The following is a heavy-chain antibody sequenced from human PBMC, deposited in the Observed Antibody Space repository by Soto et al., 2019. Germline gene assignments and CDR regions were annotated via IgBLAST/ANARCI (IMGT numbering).Heavy chain of an antibody. V-gene: IGHV1-18*01. J-gene: IGHJ4*02. Sequence: ASVKVSCKAPGYTFTSYGISWVRQAPGQGLEWMGWISAYNGNTNYAQKLQGRVTMTTDTSTSTAYMELRSLRSDDTAVYYCAREGYGDDKYYFDYWGQGTLVTVPS. CDR3: AREGYGDDKYYFDY. CDR1: GYTFTSYG. CDR2: ISAYNGNT. D-gene: IGHD4-17*01.